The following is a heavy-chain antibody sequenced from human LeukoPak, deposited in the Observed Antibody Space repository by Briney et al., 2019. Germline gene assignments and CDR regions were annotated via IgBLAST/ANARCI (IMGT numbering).Heavy chain of an antibody. D-gene: IGHD2/OR15-2a*01. V-gene: IGHV3-7*01. CDR3: ARVGRRINWFDP. J-gene: IGHJ5*02. CDR2: IRQDGSVK. CDR1: GFTFSSYW. Sequence: GGSLRLSCAASGFTFSSYWMSWVRQAPGKGLEWVANIRQDGSVKYYVDSVKGRFTISRDNAKNSLYLQMNSLRAEDTAVYYCARVGRRINWFDPWGQGTLVTVSS.